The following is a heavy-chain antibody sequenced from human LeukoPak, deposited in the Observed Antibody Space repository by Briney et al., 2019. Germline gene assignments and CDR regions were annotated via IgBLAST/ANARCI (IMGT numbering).Heavy chain of an antibody. J-gene: IGHJ4*02. CDR3: ARGPVRNIVVVVAAYYFDY. D-gene: IGHD2-15*01. Sequence: QAGGSLRLSCAASGFTVSSNYMSWVRQAPGKGLEWVSVIYSGGSTYYADSVKGRFTISRDNSKNTLYLQMNSLRAEDTAVYYCARGPVRNIVVVVAAYYFDYWGQGTLVTVSS. V-gene: IGHV3-53*01. CDR1: GFTVSSNY. CDR2: IYSGGST.